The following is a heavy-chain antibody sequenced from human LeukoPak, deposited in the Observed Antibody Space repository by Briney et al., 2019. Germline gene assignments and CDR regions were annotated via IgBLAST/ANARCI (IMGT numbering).Heavy chain of an antibody. CDR1: GFTFSSYG. D-gene: IGHD2-2*01. Sequence: GGSLRLSCAASGFTFSSYGMHWVRQAPGKGLEWVAFIRYDGSNKYYADSVKGRFTISRDNSKNTLYLQMNSLRAEDTAVYYCAKDPEPIVVVPAATSGFDPWGQGTLVTVSS. J-gene: IGHJ5*02. CDR2: IRYDGSNK. V-gene: IGHV3-30*02. CDR3: AKDPEPIVVVPAATSGFDP.